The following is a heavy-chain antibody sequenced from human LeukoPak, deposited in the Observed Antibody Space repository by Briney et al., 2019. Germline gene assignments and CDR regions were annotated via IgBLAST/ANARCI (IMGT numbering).Heavy chain of an antibody. CDR3: AAERGSYLNYYYMDV. D-gene: IGHD1-26*01. CDR1: GFTFTSSA. Sequence: SVKVSCKASGFTFTSSAVQWVRQARGQRLEWIGWIVVGSGNTNYAQKFQERVTITRDMSTSTAYMELSSLRSEDTAVYYCAAERGSYLNYYYMDVWGKGTTVTVSS. V-gene: IGHV1-58*01. J-gene: IGHJ6*03. CDR2: IVVGSGNT.